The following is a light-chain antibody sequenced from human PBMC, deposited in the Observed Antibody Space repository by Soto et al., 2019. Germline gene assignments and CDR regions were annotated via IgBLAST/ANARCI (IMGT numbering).Light chain of an antibody. Sequence: QSVLTQPPSASGSPGQSVTISCTGTSSDVGGYNYVSWYQQYPGRAPKLMIYEVTKRPSGVPDRFSGSKSGNTASLTVSGLQAEDEAYYYCSSYAASNTFDFVLGGGTKLPV. J-gene: IGLJ3*02. V-gene: IGLV2-8*01. CDR3: SSYAASNTFDFV. CDR2: EVT. CDR1: SSDVGGYNY.